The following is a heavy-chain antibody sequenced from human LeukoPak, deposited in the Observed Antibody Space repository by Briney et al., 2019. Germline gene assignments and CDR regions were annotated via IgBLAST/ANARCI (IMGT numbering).Heavy chain of an antibody. D-gene: IGHD6-13*01. CDR1: GFTFSSYG. J-gene: IGHJ4*02. Sequence: PGRSLRLSCAASGFTFSSYGMHWVRQAPGKGLEWVAVIWYDGSNKYYADSVKGRFTISRDNSKNTLYLQMNSLRAEDTAVYYCAKGGIAAAGYYFDYGAQGPLVTVPS. V-gene: IGHV3-33*06. CDR3: AKGGIAAAGYYFDY. CDR2: IWYDGSNK.